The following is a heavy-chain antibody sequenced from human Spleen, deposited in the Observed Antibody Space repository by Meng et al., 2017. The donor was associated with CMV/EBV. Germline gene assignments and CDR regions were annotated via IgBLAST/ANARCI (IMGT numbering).Heavy chain of an antibody. CDR3: AKVEGGSSGRSFDY. CDR1: GFTFSSYG. D-gene: IGHD6-19*01. Sequence: QVQLVESGGGVFQPGGSLRLPCAASGFTFSSYGMHWVRQAPGKGLEWVAFIRYDGSNKYYADSVKGRFTISRDNSKNTLYLQMNSLRAEDTAVYYCAKVEGGSSGRSFDYWGQGTLVTVSS. CDR2: IRYDGSNK. V-gene: IGHV3-30*02. J-gene: IGHJ4*02.